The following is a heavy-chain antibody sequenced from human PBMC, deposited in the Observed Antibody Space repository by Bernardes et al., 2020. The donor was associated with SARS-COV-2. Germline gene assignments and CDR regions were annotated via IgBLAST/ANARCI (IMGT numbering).Heavy chain of an antibody. D-gene: IGHD3-22*01. V-gene: IGHV3-11*01. CDR2: ISDSGSTT. CDR3: ARDLRKACNGYYACYYYHGMDV. Sequence: SVLDTGGSLRLSCEASGLTFTDSYMTWIRQAPGKGLEWVSYISDSGSTTYYADSVKGRFTISRDNAKNSVYLQMNSLRAEDTAVYYCARDLRKACNGYYACYYYHGMDVWGQGTTVTVSS. CDR1: GLTFTDSY. J-gene: IGHJ6*02.